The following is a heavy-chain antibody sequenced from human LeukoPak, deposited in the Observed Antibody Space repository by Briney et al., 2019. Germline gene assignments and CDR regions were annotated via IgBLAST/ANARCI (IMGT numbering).Heavy chain of an antibody. CDR1: GGSFSGYY. J-gene: IGHJ5*02. Sequence: SETLSLTCAVYGGSFSGYYWSWIRQPPGKGLEWIGSIYYSGSTYYNPSLKSRVTISVDTSKNQFSLKLSSVTAVDTAVYYCGYYDFWSGYFDPWGQGALVTVSS. V-gene: IGHV4-34*01. CDR2: IYYSGST. D-gene: IGHD3-3*01. CDR3: GYYDFWSGYFDP.